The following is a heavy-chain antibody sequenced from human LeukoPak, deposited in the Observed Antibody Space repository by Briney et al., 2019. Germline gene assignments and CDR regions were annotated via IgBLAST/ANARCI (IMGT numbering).Heavy chain of an antibody. CDR3: ARVGSGSFDY. CDR1: GGSISSYY. V-gene: IGHV4-59*01. D-gene: IGHD1-26*01. Sequence: SETLSLTCTVSGGSISSYYWGWIRQPPGKGLEWIGYIYYSGSTNYNPSLKSRVTISVDTSKNQFSRKLSSVTAPDTAVYYCARVGSGSFDYWGQGTPVTVSS. J-gene: IGHJ4*02. CDR2: IYYSGST.